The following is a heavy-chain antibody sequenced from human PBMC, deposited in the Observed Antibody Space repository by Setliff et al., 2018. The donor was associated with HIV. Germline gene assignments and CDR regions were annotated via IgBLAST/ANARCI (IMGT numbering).Heavy chain of an antibody. J-gene: IGHJ6*04. CDR2: ISAYNGNT. CDR1: GYTFTNYG. V-gene: IGHV1-18*01. D-gene: IGHD3-3*01. CDR3: ARDAPAEYYDFWSGYILWDV. Sequence: GASVKVSCKASGYTFTNYGINWVRQAPGQGLEWMGWISAYNGNTNHAQKLQGRVTMTTDTSTSTAYMELRSLRSDDTAVYYCARDAPAEYYDFWSGYILWDVWGKGTTVTVSS.